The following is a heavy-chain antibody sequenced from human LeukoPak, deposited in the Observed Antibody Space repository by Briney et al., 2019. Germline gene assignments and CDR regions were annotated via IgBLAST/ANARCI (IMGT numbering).Heavy chain of an antibody. CDR1: GFTFSSYS. V-gene: IGHV3-48*02. CDR2: ISGSSSTI. CDR3: ARSLGYCSRTSCYLYYYYTMDV. Sequence: GGSLRLSCAASGFTFSSYSMNWVRQAPGKGLEWVSYISGSSSTIYYADSVRGRFTISRDNAKNSLYLQMNSLRDEDTAVYYCARSLGYCSRTSCYLYYYYTMDVWGQGTTVTVSS. J-gene: IGHJ6*02. D-gene: IGHD2-2*01.